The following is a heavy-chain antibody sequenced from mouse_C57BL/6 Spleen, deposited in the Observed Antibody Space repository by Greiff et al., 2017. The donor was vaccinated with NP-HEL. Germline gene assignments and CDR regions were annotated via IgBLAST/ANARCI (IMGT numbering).Heavy chain of an antibody. Sequence: QVQLQQSGPELVKPGASVKISCKASGYAFSSSWMNWVKQRPGKGLEWIGRIYPGDGDTNYNGKFKGKATLTADKSSSTAYMQLSSLTSEDSAVYCCARGGLRWDYWGQGTTLTVSS. CDR3: ARGGLRWDY. CDR1: GYAFSSSW. V-gene: IGHV1-82*01. D-gene: IGHD1-1*01. CDR2: IYPGDGDT. J-gene: IGHJ2*01.